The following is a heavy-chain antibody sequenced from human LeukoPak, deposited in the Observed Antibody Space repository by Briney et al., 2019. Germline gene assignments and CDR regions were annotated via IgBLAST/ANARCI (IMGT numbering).Heavy chain of an antibody. CDR1: GFTFSNYA. CDR2: ISGSGAGT. V-gene: IGHV3-23*01. CDR3: AKSETYGSGNSPYYYYYYYMDV. J-gene: IGHJ6*03. Sequence: GGSLRLSCAASGFTFSNYAMSWVRQAPGKGLEWVSSISGSGAGTYYADSVKGRFTISRDISKNTLYLQMKSLRAEDTAVYYCAKSETYGSGNSPYYYYYYYMDVWGKGTTVTVSS. D-gene: IGHD3-10*01.